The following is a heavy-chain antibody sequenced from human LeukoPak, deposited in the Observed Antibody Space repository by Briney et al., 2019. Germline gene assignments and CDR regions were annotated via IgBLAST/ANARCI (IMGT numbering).Heavy chain of an antibody. CDR1: GFTFSNYW. D-gene: IGHD3-22*01. Sequence: GGSLRLSCAASGFTFSNYWVHWVRQAPGKGLVWVSRINRDGSTTNYADSVKGRFTVSRDNAKNTLNLQMNSLRAEDTAVYFCAKRGVVIRVILVGFHKEAYYFDSWGQGALVTVSS. CDR3: AKRGVVIRVILVGFHKEAYYFDS. V-gene: IGHV3-74*01. CDR2: INRDGSTT. J-gene: IGHJ4*02.